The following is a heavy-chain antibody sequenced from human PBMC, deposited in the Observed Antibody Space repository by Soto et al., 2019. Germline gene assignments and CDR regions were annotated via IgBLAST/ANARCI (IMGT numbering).Heavy chain of an antibody. V-gene: IGHV3-48*02. CDR1: GFTFSSYS. Sequence: GGSLRLSCAASGFTFSSYSMNWVRQAPGKGLEWVSYISSSSSTIYYADSVKGRFTISRDNAKNSLYLQMNSLRDEDTAVYYCARDMGGSGSYYPKRAAGLNIWGQGTMVTVSS. CDR3: ARDMGGSGSYYPKRAAGLNI. CDR2: ISSSSSTI. D-gene: IGHD3-10*01. J-gene: IGHJ3*02.